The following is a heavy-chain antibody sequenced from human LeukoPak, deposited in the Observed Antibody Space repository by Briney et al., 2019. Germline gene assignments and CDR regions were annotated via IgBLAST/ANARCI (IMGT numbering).Heavy chain of an antibody. CDR1: GGSISSSSSY. D-gene: IGHD3-16*01. J-gene: IGHJ5*02. Sequence: SETLSLTCTVSGGSISSSSSYWGWIRQPPGKGLEWIGSIYYSGSTYYNPSLKSRATLSVDTSKNQFSLKLSSVTAADTAVYYCARDNAMITFGTNWFDPWGQGTLVTVSS. V-gene: IGHV4-39*07. CDR3: ARDNAMITFGTNWFDP. CDR2: IYYSGST.